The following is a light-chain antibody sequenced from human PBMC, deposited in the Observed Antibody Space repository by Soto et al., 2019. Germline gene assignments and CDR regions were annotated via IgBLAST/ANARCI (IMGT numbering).Light chain of an antibody. CDR3: SSYTSSRTPYV. V-gene: IGLV2-14*01. J-gene: IGLJ1*01. CDR2: DVT. CDR1: SSDVGGYNY. Sequence: QAALTQPASVSGSPGQSITISCTGTSSDVGGYNYVSWYQQHPVKAPKLIIYDVTNRPSGVSDRFSGSKSANTASLTISGLQAEDEADYYCSSYTSSRTPYVFGTGTQLTVL.